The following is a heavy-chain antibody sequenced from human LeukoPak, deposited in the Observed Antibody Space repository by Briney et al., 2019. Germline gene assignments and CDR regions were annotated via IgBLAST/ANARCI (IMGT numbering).Heavy chain of an antibody. CDR2: IYYSGST. CDR1: GGTISSNY. V-gene: IGHV4-59*01. Sequence: SETLTLTCTASGGTISSNYRSWIRQPPGKGLEWVWYIYYSGSTYYTDSLKGRVTISVDKSKNQLYLKMNSVTAADTAVYYCASAGYCSGTSCYNRETDCYYYYMDVWGKGTTVTVSS. D-gene: IGHD2-2*02. CDR3: ASAGYCSGTSCYNRETDCYYYYMDV. J-gene: IGHJ6*03.